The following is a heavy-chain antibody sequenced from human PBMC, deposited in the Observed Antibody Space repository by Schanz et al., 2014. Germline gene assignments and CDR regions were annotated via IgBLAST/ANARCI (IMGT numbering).Heavy chain of an antibody. CDR2: ISGTGSST. CDR1: GFPFRSYA. J-gene: IGHJ4*02. CDR3: AKHLESPDIVGTSFDS. Sequence: EVQLVESGGGWVQPGGSLRVSCAASGFPFRSYAMNWVRQAPGKGLEWVSAISGTGSSTHYANSVKGRFTISRDNSKNTLYLQMNSLRAEDTAVYFCAKHLESPDIVGTSFDSWGQGTLVSVSS. V-gene: IGHV3-23*04. D-gene: IGHD5-12*01.